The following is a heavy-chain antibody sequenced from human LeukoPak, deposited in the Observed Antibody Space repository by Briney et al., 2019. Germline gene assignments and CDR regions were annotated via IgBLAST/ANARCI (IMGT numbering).Heavy chain of an antibody. Sequence: SGTLSLTCAVSGGSISSYYWTWIRQPPGKGLEWIGYIYYSGSTNYNPSLKSRVTISVDTSQNQFSLKLNSVTAADTAVYYCARGHGLNWFDPWGQGTLVTVSS. CDR2: IYYSGST. J-gene: IGHJ5*02. CDR3: ARGHGLNWFDP. D-gene: IGHD2-8*01. CDR1: GGSISSYY. V-gene: IGHV4-59*01.